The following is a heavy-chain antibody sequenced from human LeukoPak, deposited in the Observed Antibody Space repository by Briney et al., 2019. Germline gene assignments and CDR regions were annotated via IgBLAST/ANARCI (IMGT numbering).Heavy chain of an antibody. V-gene: IGHV3-30*18. Sequence: GGSLRLSCAASGFTFSSYGMHWVRQAPGKGLEWVAVVSYDGSDKYSADSVKGRFTISRDNSKNTLYLQMNSLRAEDTAVYYCAKNAHYQGYSYGGIDYWGQGTLVTVSS. D-gene: IGHD5-18*01. CDR3: AKNAHYQGYSYGGIDY. CDR1: GFTFSSYG. CDR2: VSYDGSDK. J-gene: IGHJ4*02.